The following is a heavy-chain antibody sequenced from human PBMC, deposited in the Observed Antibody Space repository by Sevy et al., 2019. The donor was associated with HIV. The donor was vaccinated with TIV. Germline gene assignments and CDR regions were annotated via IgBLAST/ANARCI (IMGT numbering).Heavy chain of an antibody. CDR1: GDSISNYY. J-gene: IGHJ4*02. CDR3: ARDRVTIFTVTIDYYFVY. CDR2: IYDSGSA. V-gene: IGHV4-4*07. D-gene: IGHD3-3*01. Sequence: SETLSLTCTVSGDSISNYYWSWIRQPAGKGLEWIGRIYDSGSATYNPSLESRVTMSADTTKNQLSLKLNSVTAADTAVYYCARDRVTIFTVTIDYYFVYWGQGTLVTVSS.